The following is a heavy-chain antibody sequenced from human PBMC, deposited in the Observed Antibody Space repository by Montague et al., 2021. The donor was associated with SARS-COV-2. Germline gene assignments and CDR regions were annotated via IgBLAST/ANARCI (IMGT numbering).Heavy chain of an antibody. V-gene: IGHV4-39*07. CDR1: GSSISSSSYY. D-gene: IGHD2-15*01. CDR2: IYYSGST. Sequence: SETLSLTCTVSGSSISSSSYYWGWIRQPPGKGLEWIGSIYYSGSTYYXPSLKSRVTISVDTSKNQFSLKLSSVTAADTAVYYCARVISRQNNIVVVGLYYFDYWGQGTLVTVSS. CDR3: ARVISRQNNIVVVGLYYFDY. J-gene: IGHJ4*02.